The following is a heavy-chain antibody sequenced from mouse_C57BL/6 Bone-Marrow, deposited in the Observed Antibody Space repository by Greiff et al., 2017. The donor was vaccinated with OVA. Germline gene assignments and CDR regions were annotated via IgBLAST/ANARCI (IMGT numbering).Heavy chain of an antibody. J-gene: IGHJ2*01. Sequence: EVQLQQSGAELVRPGASVKFSCTASGFNIKDDYMHWVKQRPEQGLEWIGWIDPENGDTEYASKFQGKATITADTSSNTAYLQLSSLTSEDTAVYYCTTGYYDYDEGDYWGQGTTLTVSS. CDR1: GFNIKDDY. D-gene: IGHD2-4*01. CDR3: TTGYYDYDEGDY. CDR2: IDPENGDT. V-gene: IGHV14-4*01.